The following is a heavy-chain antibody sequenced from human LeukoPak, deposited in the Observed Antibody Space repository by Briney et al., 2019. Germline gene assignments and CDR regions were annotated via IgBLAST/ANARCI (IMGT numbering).Heavy chain of an antibody. CDR3: ARQPAPQLHPFYN. CDR2: INPTGDST. J-gene: IGHJ4*02. CDR1: GYTFTNYY. D-gene: IGHD2-2*01. V-gene: IGHV1-46*01. Sequence: ASVKVSCKASGYTFTNYYIHWVRQAPGQRLEWMGIINPTGDSTSYAQKFQARVTMTWDTSTNRVYMELSRLRSEVTAVYYCARQPAPQLHPFYNRGQGTLVTVSS.